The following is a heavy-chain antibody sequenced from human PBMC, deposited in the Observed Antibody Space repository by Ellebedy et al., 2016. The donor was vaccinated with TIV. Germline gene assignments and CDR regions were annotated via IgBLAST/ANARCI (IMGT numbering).Heavy chain of an antibody. Sequence: SETLSLXCTVSGGSISSSSYYWGWIRQPPGKGLEWIGSIYYSGSTYYNPSLKSRVTISVDTSKNQFSLKLSSVTAADTAVYYCARGRTDYYYYYMDVWGKGTTVTVSS. V-gene: IGHV4-39*07. J-gene: IGHJ6*03. CDR2: IYYSGST. CDR1: GGSISSSSYY. D-gene: IGHD1-1*01. CDR3: ARGRTDYYYYYMDV.